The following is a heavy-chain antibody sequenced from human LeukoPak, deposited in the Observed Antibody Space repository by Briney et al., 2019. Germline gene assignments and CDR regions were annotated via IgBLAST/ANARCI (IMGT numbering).Heavy chain of an antibody. CDR3: ARHGGDTWEGWSDY. V-gene: IGHV4-39*01. Sequence: PSETLSLTCTVSGVSISSCSYYWVWIRQPPGKGLEWIGSIYYSGCTYYNPSLKSRVTISVDTSKNQFSLKLSSVTAADTAVYYRARHGGDTWEGWSDYWGQGTLVTVSS. CDR2: IYYSGCT. D-gene: IGHD2-21*01. J-gene: IGHJ4*02. CDR1: GVSISSCSYY.